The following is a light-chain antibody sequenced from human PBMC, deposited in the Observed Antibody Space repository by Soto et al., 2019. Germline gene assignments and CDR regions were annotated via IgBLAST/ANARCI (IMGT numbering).Light chain of an antibody. Sequence: EILLTQSPATLSLSPGERATLSCRASQSVSSYLAWYQQKPGQAPRLLIYDASNRATGIPARFSGSGSGTDFTLTISSLEPEDFAVYYCQQRSSWITFGQGTRLEIK. V-gene: IGKV3-11*01. CDR2: DAS. J-gene: IGKJ5*01. CDR1: QSVSSY. CDR3: QQRSSWIT.